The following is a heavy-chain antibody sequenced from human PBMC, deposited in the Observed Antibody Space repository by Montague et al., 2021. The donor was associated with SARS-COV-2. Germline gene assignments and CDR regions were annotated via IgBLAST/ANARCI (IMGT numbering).Heavy chain of an antibody. D-gene: IGHD3-9*01. CDR2: IYWDDDK. V-gene: IGHV2-5*02. J-gene: IGHJ6*02. CDR3: ARRTYDILTGYDYGMDV. Sequence: PALVKPTQTLTLTCTFSGFSLSTSGVGVGWIRQPPGKALEWLALIYWDDDKRYSPSLKSRLTITKDTSKNQVVLTTTNMDPVDTATYYCARRTYDILTGYDYGMDVWGQGATVTVSS. CDR1: GFSLSTSGVG.